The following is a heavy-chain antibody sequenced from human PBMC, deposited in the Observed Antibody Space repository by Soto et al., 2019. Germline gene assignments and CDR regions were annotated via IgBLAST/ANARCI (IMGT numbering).Heavy chain of an antibody. CDR3: ARDLIAAAGSWWFDP. J-gene: IGHJ5*02. Sequence: LRLSCAASGFTFSSYGMHWVRQAPGKGLEWVAVIWYDGSNKYYADSVKGRFTISRDNSKNTLYLQMNSLRAEDTAVYYCARDLIAAAGSWWFDPWGQGTLVTVSS. V-gene: IGHV3-33*01. D-gene: IGHD6-13*01. CDR1: GFTFSSYG. CDR2: IWYDGSNK.